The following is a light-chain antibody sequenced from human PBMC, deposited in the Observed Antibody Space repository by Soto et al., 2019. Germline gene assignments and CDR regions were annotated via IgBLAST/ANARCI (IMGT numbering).Light chain of an antibody. CDR2: DVS. V-gene: IGLV2-14*01. J-gene: IGLJ1*01. CDR3: SSYTTTTPLV. CDR1: SSDVGGYNY. Sequence: QSALTQPASVSGSPGQSITISCTGTSSDVGGYNYVSWYQQHPGKAPKLMVYDVSIRPSGVSNRFSGSKSGNTASLTISGLLAEDEADYYCSSYTTTTPLVFGTGTKVTVL.